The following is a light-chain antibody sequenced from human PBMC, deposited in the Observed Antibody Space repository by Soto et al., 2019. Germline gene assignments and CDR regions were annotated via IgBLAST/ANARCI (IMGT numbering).Light chain of an antibody. CDR3: QQYDYWPPLT. CDR1: QSVRSN. CDR2: GAS. J-gene: IGKJ4*01. Sequence: EIVMTQSPASLSVSPGETATLSCRASQSVRSNVAWYQQKPGLAPRLLIHGASTRATGIPARFSGSGSGTEFTLTIRSLQSEDSAVYYCQQYDYWPPLTFGGGTKVEIK. V-gene: IGKV3-15*01.